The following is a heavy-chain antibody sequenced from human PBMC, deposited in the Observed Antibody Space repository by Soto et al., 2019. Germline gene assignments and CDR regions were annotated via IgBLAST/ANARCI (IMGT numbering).Heavy chain of an antibody. V-gene: IGHV1-2*02. CDR2: INPDTGVT. D-gene: IGHD4-17*01. J-gene: IGHJ4*02. CDR1: GYRFSDYY. CDR3: ARKVRDYNFDY. Sequence: GASVKVSCKASGYRFSDYYMHWVRQAPGQGLEWMGWINPDTGVTKYTQKFQGRVTMTRDTSISTAYLELSGLTSDDTAIYLCARKVRDYNFDYWGQGTLVTVSS.